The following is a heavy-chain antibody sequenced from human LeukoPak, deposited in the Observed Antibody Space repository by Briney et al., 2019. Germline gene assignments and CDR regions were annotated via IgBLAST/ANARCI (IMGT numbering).Heavy chain of an antibody. CDR1: GYTFTCYA. J-gene: IGHJ4*02. Sequence: ASVKLSCKAAGYTFTCYAMHWVRQAPGQSLEWMGWINAGNGNTKYSQKFQGRVTITRDTSASTAYMELRSLRSEDTAVYYCARVGARWLPLVPYYWGKGTLVTISS. CDR2: INAGNGNT. CDR3: ARVGARWLPLVPYY. D-gene: IGHD5-24*01. V-gene: IGHV1-3*01.